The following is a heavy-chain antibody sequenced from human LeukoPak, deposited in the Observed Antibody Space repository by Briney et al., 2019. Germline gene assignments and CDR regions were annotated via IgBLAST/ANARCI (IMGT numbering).Heavy chain of an antibody. CDR3: AKDKAGTIVWYGRWAIGLFDY. Sequence: GGSLILSCAASGFNFDAYAMHWVRQAPGKGLQWVSLISADGGSTYYADSVKGRLTISRDNSKNSLYLQMNSLTTEDTAFYYCAKDKAGTIVWYGRWAIGLFDYWGQGTLLTVSS. D-gene: IGHD6-13*01. J-gene: IGHJ4*02. V-gene: IGHV3-43*02. CDR1: GFNFDAYA. CDR2: ISADGGST.